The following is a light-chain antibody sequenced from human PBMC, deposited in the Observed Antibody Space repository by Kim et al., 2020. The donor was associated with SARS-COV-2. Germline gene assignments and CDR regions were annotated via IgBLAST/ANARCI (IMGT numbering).Light chain of an antibody. CDR1: SSDVGGYNY. J-gene: IGLJ2*01. V-gene: IGLV2-14*01. CDR2: DVS. CDR3: SSYTSSSTF. Sequence: QSALTQPASVSGSPGQSITISCTGTSSDVGGYNYVSWYQQHPSKAPKLMIYDVSKRPSGVSNRFSGSKSGNTASLTISGLQAEDEADYYCSSYTSSSTFFGGGTQLTVL.